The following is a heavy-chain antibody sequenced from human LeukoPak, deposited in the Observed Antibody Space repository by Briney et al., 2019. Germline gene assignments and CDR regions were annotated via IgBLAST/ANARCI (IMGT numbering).Heavy chain of an antibody. J-gene: IGHJ6*02. D-gene: IGHD2-8*02. CDR3: ARDRGPSVLGYYYGMDV. V-gene: IGHV3-30-3*01. Sequence: GRSLRLSCAASGFTFSSYAMHWVRQAPGKGLEWVAVISYDGSNKYYADSVKGRFTISRDNSKNTLYLQMNSLRAEDTAVYYCARDRGPSVLGYYYGMDVWGQGTTVTVSS. CDR1: GFTFSSYA. CDR2: ISYDGSNK.